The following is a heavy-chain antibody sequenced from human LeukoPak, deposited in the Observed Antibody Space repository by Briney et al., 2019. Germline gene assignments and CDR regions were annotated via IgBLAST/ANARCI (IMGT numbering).Heavy chain of an antibody. CDR3: ARRKFAGYYFDY. D-gene: IGHD3-10*01. V-gene: IGHV4-39*01. J-gene: IGHJ4*02. Sequence: PSETLSLTCTVSGGSISSSSYYWGWIRQPPGKGLEWIGSIYYSGSTYYNPSLKSRVTISVDTSKNQFSLKLSSVTAADTAVYYCARRKFAGYYFDYWGQGTLVTVSP. CDR2: IYYSGST. CDR1: GGSISSSSYY.